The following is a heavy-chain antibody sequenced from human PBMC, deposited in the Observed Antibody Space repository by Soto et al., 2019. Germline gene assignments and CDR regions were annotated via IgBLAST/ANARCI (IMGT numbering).Heavy chain of an antibody. CDR1: GGTFGSYA. V-gene: IGHV1-69*01. J-gene: IGHJ6*02. CDR3: ARSQGSSTSLEIYYYYYYGMDV. Sequence: QVQLVQSGAEVKKPGSSVKVSCKASGGTFGSYAISWVRQAPGQGLECMGGIIPIPGTANYAQKVQGRVTIAADESTSTAYMELSSLRSEDTAVYYCARSQGSSTSLEIYYYYYYGMDVWGQGTTVTVSS. CDR2: IIPIPGTA. D-gene: IGHD2-2*01.